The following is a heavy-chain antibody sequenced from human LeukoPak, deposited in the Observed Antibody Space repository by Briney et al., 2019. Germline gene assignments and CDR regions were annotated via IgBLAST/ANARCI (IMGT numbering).Heavy chain of an antibody. Sequence: KPSETLSLTCTVSGASITSISSYYWSWLRQPPGKGLEWIGLIYYSGTTNYNPSLRSRVTISLDTSKNQVSLKLTSVTAADMAVYYCARQFDPWGQGTLVTVSS. CDR2: IYYSGTT. V-gene: IGHV4-59*08. CDR1: GASITSISSYY. CDR3: ARQFDP. J-gene: IGHJ5*02.